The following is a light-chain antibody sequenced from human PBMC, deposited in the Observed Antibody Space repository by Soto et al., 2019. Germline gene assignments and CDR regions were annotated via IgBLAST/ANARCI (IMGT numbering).Light chain of an antibody. CDR2: ANN. V-gene: IGLV1-40*01. CDR3: QSYDSSLTVV. CDR1: SSNIGAGND. Sequence: QSVLTQPPSVSGAPGQRVTISCTGSSSNIGAGNDVHWYQQLRGTAPKLLIYANNNRPSWVPDRFSGSKSGTSASLAITGLQAEDEADYYCQSYDSSLTVVFGGGTKLTVL. J-gene: IGLJ2*01.